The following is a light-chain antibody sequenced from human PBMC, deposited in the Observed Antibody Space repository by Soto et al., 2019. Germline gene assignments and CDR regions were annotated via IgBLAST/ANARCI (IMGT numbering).Light chain of an antibody. CDR2: GAS. V-gene: IGKV3-20*01. CDR3: QQYGTSPGFT. Sequence: EIVLTQSPGTLSLSPGERATLSCRASQSVSSGYLAWYQQKPGQAPRLLIDGASSRATGIPERFSGSGSGTDFTLTISGLEPEDFAVYYCQQYGTSPGFTFGPGTKVDIK. CDR1: QSVSSGY. J-gene: IGKJ3*01.